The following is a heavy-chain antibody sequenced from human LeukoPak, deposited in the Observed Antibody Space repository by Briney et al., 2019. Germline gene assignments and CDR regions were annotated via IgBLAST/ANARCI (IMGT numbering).Heavy chain of an antibody. V-gene: IGHV3-23*01. CDR1: EFTFSSYA. Sequence: GGSLRLSCAASEFTFSSYAMSWVRQAPGKGLEWVSAISGSGGSTYYADSVKGRFTISRDNSKNTLYLQMNSLRAEDTAVYYCAKVDSIFGVAPYGMDVWGQGTRVTVSS. J-gene: IGHJ6*02. CDR3: AKVDSIFGVAPYGMDV. CDR2: ISGSGGST. D-gene: IGHD3-3*01.